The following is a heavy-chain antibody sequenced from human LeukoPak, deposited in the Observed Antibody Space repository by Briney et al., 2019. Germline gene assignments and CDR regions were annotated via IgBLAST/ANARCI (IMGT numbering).Heavy chain of an antibody. Sequence: SGGSLRLSCAASGFTFSSYAMHWVRQAPGKGLEWVAVISYDGSNKYYADSVKGRFTISRDNSKNTLYLQMNSLRAEDTAVYYCAAGYCSSTSCYGYYGMDVWGQGTTVTVSS. V-gene: IGHV3-30-3*01. CDR2: ISYDGSNK. J-gene: IGHJ6*02. CDR3: AAGYCSSTSCYGYYGMDV. D-gene: IGHD2-2*01. CDR1: GFTFSSYA.